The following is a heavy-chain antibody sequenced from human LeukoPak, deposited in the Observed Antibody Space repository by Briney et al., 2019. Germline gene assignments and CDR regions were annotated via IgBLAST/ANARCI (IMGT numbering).Heavy chain of an antibody. J-gene: IGHJ4*02. CDR2: INHSGST. Sequence: SETLSLTCAVSGGSFSGYYWSWIRQPPGKGLEWIGEINHSGSTNYNPSLKSRVTISVDTSKNQFSLKLSSVTAADTAVYYCAPFPYYYGSGSYSSDYWGQGTLVTVSS. D-gene: IGHD3-10*01. CDR1: GGSFSGYY. CDR3: APFPYYYGSGSYSSDY. V-gene: IGHV4-34*01.